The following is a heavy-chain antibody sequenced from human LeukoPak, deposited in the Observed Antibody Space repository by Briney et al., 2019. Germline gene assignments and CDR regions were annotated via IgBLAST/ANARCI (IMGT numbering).Heavy chain of an antibody. J-gene: IGHJ3*02. D-gene: IGHD5-24*01. Sequence: SDTLSLTCGVSGGSFSGHLWSWIRQPPGKGLQWIGEINKAGSTNYNPSFESRLTLSLDTSKNQMFLNLSSVTAADTAMYYCARGQFAFDIWGQGTTVIVSS. CDR1: GGSFSGHL. V-gene: IGHV4-34*01. CDR3: ARGQFAFDI. CDR2: INKAGST.